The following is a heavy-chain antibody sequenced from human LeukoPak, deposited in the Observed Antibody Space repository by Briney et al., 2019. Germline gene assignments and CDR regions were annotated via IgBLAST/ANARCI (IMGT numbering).Heavy chain of an antibody. D-gene: IGHD1-14*01. J-gene: IGHJ6*02. CDR1: GFTFSSYE. V-gene: IGHV3-48*03. CDR2: ISSSGSTI. Sequence: GGSLRLSCAASGFTFSSYEMNWVRQAPGKGLEWVSYISSSGSTIYYAGSVKGRFTISRDNAKNSLYLQMNSLRAEDTAVYYCARDIMRAYYYGMDVWGQGTTVTVSS. CDR3: ARDIMRAYYYGMDV.